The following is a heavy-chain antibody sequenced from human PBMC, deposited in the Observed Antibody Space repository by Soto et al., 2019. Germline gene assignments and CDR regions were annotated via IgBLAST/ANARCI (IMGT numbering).Heavy chain of an antibody. CDR2: IWYDGTNR. V-gene: IGHV3-33*01. Sequence: QVQLVESGGGVVQPGRSLRLSCAASGFSFRYHGMHWVRQAPGKGLELLAVIWYDGTNRNYAGSVKGRFTISRDNSNNTLYLHMNILRAEDTAGYYCAIENYESRGYWGGYHFDSWGQGTLVSVSS. CDR3: AIENYESRGYWGGYHFDS. CDR1: GFSFRYHG. D-gene: IGHD3-22*01. J-gene: IGHJ4*02.